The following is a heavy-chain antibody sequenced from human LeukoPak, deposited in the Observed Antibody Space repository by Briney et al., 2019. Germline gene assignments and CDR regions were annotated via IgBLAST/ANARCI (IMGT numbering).Heavy chain of an antibody. CDR3: AKRAGGTPDY. D-gene: IGHD1-26*01. CDR2: IGGDGHST. J-gene: IGHJ4*02. Sequence: GGSLRLSCAASGFTFSRYWMHWVRQAPGKGLEWVSAIGGDGHSTDYADSVKGRFTISRDNSKNTLYLQMNSLRAEDTALYYCAKRAGGTPDYWGLGTLVTVSS. V-gene: IGHV3-23*01. CDR1: GFTFSRYW.